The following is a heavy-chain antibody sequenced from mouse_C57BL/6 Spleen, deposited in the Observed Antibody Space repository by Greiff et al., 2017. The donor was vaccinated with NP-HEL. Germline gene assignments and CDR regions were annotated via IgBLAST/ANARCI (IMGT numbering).Heavy chain of an antibody. J-gene: IGHJ3*01. D-gene: IGHD1-1*01. Sequence: QVQLQQPGAELVMPGASVKLSCKASGYTFTSYWMHWVKQRPGQGLEWIGEIDPSDSYTNYNQKFKGKSTLTVDKSSSTAYMQLSSLTSDDSAVYYCAKGGLLLFAYWGQGTLVTVSA. CDR3: AKGGLLLFAY. CDR2: IDPSDSYT. V-gene: IGHV1-69*01. CDR1: GYTFTSYW.